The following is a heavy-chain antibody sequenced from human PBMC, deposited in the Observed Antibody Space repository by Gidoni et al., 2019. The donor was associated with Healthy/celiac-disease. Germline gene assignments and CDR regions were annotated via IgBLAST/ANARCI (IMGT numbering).Heavy chain of an antibody. J-gene: IGHJ4*02. V-gene: IGHV3-23*01. Sequence: MSWVRQAPGKGLEWVSAISGSGGSTYYADSVKGRFTISRDNSKNTLYLQMNSLRAEDTAVYYCAKDDHIFNFWGQGTLVTVSS. CDR3: AKDDHIFNF. CDR2: ISGSGGST. D-gene: IGHD3-9*01.